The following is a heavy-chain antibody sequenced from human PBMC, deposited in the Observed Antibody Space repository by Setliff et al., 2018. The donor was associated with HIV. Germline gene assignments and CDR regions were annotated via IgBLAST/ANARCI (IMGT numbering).Heavy chain of an antibody. J-gene: IGHJ4*01. D-gene: IGHD1-26*01. CDR3: ASHLPPYSGNFDY. CDR1: GGSISSSSYY. V-gene: IGHV4-39*01. Sequence: SETLSLTFTVSGGSISSSSYYWGWIRQPPGKGLEWIGTIYYSGNTYYNPSLKSRVTISVDTSKNQISLKLSSVTAADTAVYYCASHLPPYSGNFDYWGHGTLVTVS. CDR2: IYYSGNT.